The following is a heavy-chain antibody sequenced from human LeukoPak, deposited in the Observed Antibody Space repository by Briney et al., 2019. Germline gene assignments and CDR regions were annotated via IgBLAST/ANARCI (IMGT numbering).Heavy chain of an antibody. Sequence: GGSLRLFCSASEFTFSSYELNWVRQAPGKGLEWVSYISGGGETTLYADSVKGRFTTSRDNAKNSLYLQLTSLRAEDTAVYYCARVGRIQYFDCWGQGTLVTVSS. D-gene: IGHD5-18*01. V-gene: IGHV3-48*03. CDR2: ISGGGETT. CDR1: EFTFSSYE. CDR3: ARVGRIQYFDC. J-gene: IGHJ4*02.